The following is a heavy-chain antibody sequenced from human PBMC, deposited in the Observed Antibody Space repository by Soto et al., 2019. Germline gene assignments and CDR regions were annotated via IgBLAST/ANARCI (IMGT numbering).Heavy chain of an antibody. V-gene: IGHV4-4*02. CDR3: ARDRGIAAENYYYYGMDV. CDR1: GGSISSSNW. Sequence: PSETLSLTCAVSGGSISSSNWWSWVRQPPGKGLEWIGEIYHRGSTNYNPSLKSRVTISVDKSKNQFSLKLSSVTAADTDVYYCARDRGIAAENYYYYGMDVWGQGTTVTVSS. J-gene: IGHJ6*02. CDR2: IYHRGST. D-gene: IGHD6-13*01.